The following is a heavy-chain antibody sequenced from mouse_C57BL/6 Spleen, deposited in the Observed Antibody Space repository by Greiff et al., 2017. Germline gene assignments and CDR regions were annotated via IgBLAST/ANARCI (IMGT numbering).Heavy chain of an antibody. CDR2: INPNNGGT. CDR1: GYTFTDYY. V-gene: IGHV1-26*01. CDR3: ARGLICLDD. J-gene: IGHJ4*01. Sequence: EVQLQQSGPELVKPGASVKISCKASGYTFTDYYMNWVKQSHGKSLEWIGDINPNNGGTSYNQKFKGKATLTVDKSSSTAYMELRSLTSEDSAVYYCARGLICLDDWGQGTSVTVSA. D-gene: IGHD3-1*01.